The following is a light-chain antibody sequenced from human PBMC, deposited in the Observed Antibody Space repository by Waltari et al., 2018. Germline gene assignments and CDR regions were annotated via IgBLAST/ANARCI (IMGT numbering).Light chain of an antibody. Sequence: AIRMTQSPSSLSASTGDRVTITCRALQSVSTYLAWYQQKPGKAPKLLIYAASTLQRGVPLRFSGSGSGTDFTLSISCLQSEDFATYYCQQYYDYQRSFGQGTKVEIK. CDR1: QSVSTY. V-gene: IGKV1-8*01. CDR3: QQYYDYQRS. CDR2: AAS. J-gene: IGKJ1*01.